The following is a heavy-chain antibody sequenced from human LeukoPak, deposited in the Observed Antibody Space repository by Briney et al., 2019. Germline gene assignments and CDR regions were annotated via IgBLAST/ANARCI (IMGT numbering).Heavy chain of an antibody. CDR3: ASEVDTAIPLYYFDY. CDR1: GGSISSSSYY. Sequence: SETLSLTCTVSGGSISSSSYYWGWIRQPPGKGLEWIGSIYYSGSTYYNPSLKSRVTISVDTSKNQFSLKLSSVTAADTAVYYCASEVDTAIPLYYFDYWGQGTLVTVSS. CDR2: IYYSGST. J-gene: IGHJ4*02. V-gene: IGHV4-39*07. D-gene: IGHD5-18*01.